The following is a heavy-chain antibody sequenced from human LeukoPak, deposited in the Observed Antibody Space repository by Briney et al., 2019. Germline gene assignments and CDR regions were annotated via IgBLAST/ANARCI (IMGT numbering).Heavy chain of an antibody. CDR3: ARDRHSGNYLGKVDY. J-gene: IGHJ4*02. CDR2: ISSSSSYI. CDR1: GFTFSTYS. D-gene: IGHD1-26*01. Sequence: GGSLRLSCGASGFTFSTYSMDWVRQAPGKGLEWVSSISSSSSYIYYADSVKGRFTISRDNAENSLYLQMNSLRAEDTAVYYCARDRHSGNYLGKVDYWGQGTLVTVSS. V-gene: IGHV3-21*01.